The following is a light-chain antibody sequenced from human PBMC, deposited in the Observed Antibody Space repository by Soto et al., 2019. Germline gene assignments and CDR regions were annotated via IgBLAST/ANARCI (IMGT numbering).Light chain of an antibody. J-gene: IGLJ1*01. CDR3: QSYDNSLSGFYV. V-gene: IGLV1-40*01. CDR2: ANS. CDR1: SSNIGAGYD. Sequence: QSALTQPPSVSGAPGQRVTIFCTGSSSNIGAGYDVHWYQQLPGRAPKLLIYANSNRPSGVPDRFSGSRSGTSASLAITGLQAEDEADYSCQSYDNSLSGFYVFGTGTKVTVL.